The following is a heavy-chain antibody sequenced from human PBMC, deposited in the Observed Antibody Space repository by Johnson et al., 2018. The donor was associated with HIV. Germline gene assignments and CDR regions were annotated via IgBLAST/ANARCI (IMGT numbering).Heavy chain of an antibody. Sequence: QVQLVESGGGVVQPGRSLRLSCAASGFTVSSNYMNWVRQAPGKGLEWLAVISYDGSNKYYADSVKGRFTLSRANSKNTLYLQMNSLKTEDTAVYYCTRVSFGEGAFDIWGHGTMVTVSS. D-gene: IGHD3-10*01. CDR2: ISYDGSNK. CDR3: TRVSFGEGAFDI. V-gene: IGHV3-33*05. CDR1: GFTVSSNY. J-gene: IGHJ3*02.